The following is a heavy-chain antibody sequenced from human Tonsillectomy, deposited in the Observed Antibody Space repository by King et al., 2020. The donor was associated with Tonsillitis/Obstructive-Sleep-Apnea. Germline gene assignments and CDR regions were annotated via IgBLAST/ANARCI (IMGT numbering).Heavy chain of an antibody. V-gene: IGHV4-34*01. CDR1: GGSFSGYY. CDR2: INHSGST. J-gene: IGHJ6*02. CDR3: ASGSKAYYYYDMDV. Sequence: VQLHQWGAGLLKSSETLSLTCAVYGGSFSGYYWSWIRQPPGKGLEWIGEINHSGSTNYNPSLKSRVTISVDTSKNQFSLQLSSVTAADTAVYYCASGSKAYYYYDMDVWAQGTTVTVSS. D-gene: IGHD2-2*01.